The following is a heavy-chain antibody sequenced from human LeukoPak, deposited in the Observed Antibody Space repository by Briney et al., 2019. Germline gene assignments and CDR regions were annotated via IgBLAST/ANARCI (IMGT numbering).Heavy chain of an antibody. CDR3: ARWLGYCSGGSCRTTEGFDY. CDR2: INHSGST. J-gene: IGHJ4*02. V-gene: IGHV4-34*01. D-gene: IGHD2-15*01. Sequence: NPSETLSLTCAVYGGSFSGYYWSWIRQPPGKGLEWIGEINHSGSTNYNPYLESRVTISVDTYKNKFSLKLSSVTGADTTVDYCARWLGYCSGGSCRTTEGFDYWGQGTLVTVSS. CDR1: GGSFSGYY.